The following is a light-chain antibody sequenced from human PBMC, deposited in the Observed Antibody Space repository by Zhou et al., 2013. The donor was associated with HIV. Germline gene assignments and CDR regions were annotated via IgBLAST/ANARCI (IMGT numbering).Light chain of an antibody. Sequence: EIVMTQSPGTLSLSPGERATLSCRASQSVSSSYLAWYQQKPGQAPRLLIYGASTRATGIPARFSGSGSETEFTLTISSLQPEDSAVYYCLQFFDWPLTFGGGTRVEI. CDR3: LQFFDWPLT. CDR1: QSVSSSY. CDR2: GAS. J-gene: IGKJ4*01. V-gene: IGKV3-15*01.